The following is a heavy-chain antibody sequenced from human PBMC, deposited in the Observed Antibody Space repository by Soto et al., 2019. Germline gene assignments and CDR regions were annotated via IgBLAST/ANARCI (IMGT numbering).Heavy chain of an antibody. Sequence: ASVKVSCKASGYTFTSYGISWVRQAPGQGLEWMGWISAYNGNTNYAQKIKGRVTMTTNTSTSTAKMKKRNMKSDNTDVYNYTRDCGYYDFWSGYYTDAWLDYWGQGTLVTVSS. J-gene: IGHJ4*02. CDR2: ISAYNGNT. CDR1: GYTFTSYG. CDR3: TRDCGYYDFWSGYYTDAWLDY. V-gene: IGHV1-18*01. D-gene: IGHD3-3*01.